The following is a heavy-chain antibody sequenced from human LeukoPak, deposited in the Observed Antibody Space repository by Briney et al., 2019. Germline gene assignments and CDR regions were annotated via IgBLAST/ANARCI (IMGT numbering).Heavy chain of an antibody. D-gene: IGHD3-9*01. CDR1: GFTFSSFS. Sequence: PGGSLRLSCAACGFTFSSFSMNWVRQAPGKGLEWISTVSASGGTTYYADSVKGRFTISRDNSKNTLYLQLNSLRADDTALYYCAKARRYFDWLIDYWGQGTLVTVSS. CDR2: VSASGGTT. J-gene: IGHJ4*02. CDR3: AKARRYFDWLIDY. V-gene: IGHV3-23*01.